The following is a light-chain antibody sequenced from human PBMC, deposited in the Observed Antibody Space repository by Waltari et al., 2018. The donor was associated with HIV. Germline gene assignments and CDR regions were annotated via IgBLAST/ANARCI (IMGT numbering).Light chain of an antibody. J-gene: IGLJ2*01. V-gene: IGLV1-51*01. Sequence: QSVLTQPPSVSAAPGQKVTTSCSGSSSNIGNNYVSWYQPLPGTAPKLLINDNKKRPSGIPDRFSGSKSGPSATLGITGLQTGDEADYYCGTWDSSLSAGVFGGGTKLTVL. CDR2: DNK. CDR1: SSNIGNNY. CDR3: GTWDSSLSAGV.